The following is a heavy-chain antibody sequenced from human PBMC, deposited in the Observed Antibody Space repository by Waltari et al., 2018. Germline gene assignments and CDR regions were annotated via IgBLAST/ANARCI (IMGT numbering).Heavy chain of an antibody. CDR3: ARDTGITGTHHRGDAFDI. J-gene: IGHJ3*02. Sequence: QVQLVQSGAEVKKPGSSVKVSCKASGGTFSSYAISWVRQAPGQGLEWMGGIIPSLGTANYAQKVQGRVTSTADEATSTAYMELSSLGSEDTAVYYCARDTGITGTHHRGDAFDIWGQGTMVTVSS. V-gene: IGHV1-69*01. CDR2: IIPSLGTA. D-gene: IGHD1-20*01. CDR1: GGTFSSYA.